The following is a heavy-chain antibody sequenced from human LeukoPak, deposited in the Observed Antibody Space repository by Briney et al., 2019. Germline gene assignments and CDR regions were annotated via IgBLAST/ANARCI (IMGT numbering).Heavy chain of an antibody. J-gene: IGHJ5*02. V-gene: IGHV1-18*04. CDR2: ISAYNGNK. D-gene: IGHD3-10*01. Sequence: ASVKVTCKASGYTFTSYGISWVRQATGQGLEWMGWISAYNGNKNYAQKLQGRVTMSTDTSTSTAYMELRSLRSDDTAVYYCARAPMVRGVAHYNWFDPWGQETLVTVSS. CDR3: ARAPMVRGVAHYNWFDP. CDR1: GYTFTSYG.